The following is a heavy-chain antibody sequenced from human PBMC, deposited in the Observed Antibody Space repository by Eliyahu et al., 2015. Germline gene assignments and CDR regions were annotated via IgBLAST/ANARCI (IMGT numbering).Heavy chain of an antibody. CDR1: GFTFSSYS. Sequence: EVQLVESGGGLVKPGGSLRLSCAASGFTFSSYSXNWVRQAPGKGXXXVSXISSSSSYIYYADSVKGRFTISRDNAKNSLYLQMNSLRAEDTAVYYCARDLGSSWYEDWYFDLWGRGTLVTVSS. D-gene: IGHD6-13*01. J-gene: IGHJ2*01. CDR3: ARDLGSSWYEDWYFDL. V-gene: IGHV3-21*01. CDR2: ISSSSSYI.